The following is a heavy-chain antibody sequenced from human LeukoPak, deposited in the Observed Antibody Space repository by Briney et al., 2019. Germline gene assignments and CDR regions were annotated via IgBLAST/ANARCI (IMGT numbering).Heavy chain of an antibody. CDR3: ARIRGDILTGYYYYYGMDV. D-gene: IGHD3-9*01. CDR1: GGSFSGYY. CDR2: INHSGST. J-gene: IGHJ6*01. Sequence: SETLSLTCAVYGGSFSGYYWSWIRQPPGKGLEWIGEINHSGSTNYNPSLKSRVTISVDTSKNQFSLKLSSVTAADTAVYYRARIRGDILTGYYYYYGMDVWGKGPRSPSPQ. V-gene: IGHV4-34*01.